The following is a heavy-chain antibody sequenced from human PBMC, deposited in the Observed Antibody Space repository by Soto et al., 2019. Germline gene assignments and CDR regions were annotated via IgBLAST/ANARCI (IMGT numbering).Heavy chain of an antibody. D-gene: IGHD2-15*01. CDR1: GFTFSSYA. J-gene: IGHJ4*02. V-gene: IGHV3-23*01. Sequence: EVQLLESGGGLVQPGESLRLSCAASGFTFSSYAMTWVRQAPGKGLEWVSTISGSGGSTYYADSVKGRFTISRDTSKNTLYLQMNSMRAEDTAVYYCGRTPEGYCSGGSCYDEGPIDYWGQGTLVTVSS. CDR2: ISGSGGST. CDR3: GRTPEGYCSGGSCYDEGPIDY.